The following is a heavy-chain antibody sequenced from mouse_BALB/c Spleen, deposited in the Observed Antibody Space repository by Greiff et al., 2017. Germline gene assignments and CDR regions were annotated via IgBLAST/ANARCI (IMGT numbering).Heavy chain of an antibody. Sequence: VQLQQSGPELVKPGASVKIPCKASGYTFTDYNMDWKSLEWIGDINPNNGGTIYNQKFKGKATLTVDKSSSTAYMELRSLTSEDTAVYYCARKGGNYVWYAMDYWGQGTSVTVSS. CDR3: ARKGGNYVWYAMDY. V-gene: IGHV1-18*01. CDR1: GYTFTDYN. CDR2: INPNNGGT. J-gene: IGHJ4*01. D-gene: IGHD2-1*01.